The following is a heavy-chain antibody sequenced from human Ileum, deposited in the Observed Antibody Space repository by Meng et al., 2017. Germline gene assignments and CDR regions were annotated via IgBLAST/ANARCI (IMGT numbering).Heavy chain of an antibody. Sequence: GESLKISCAASGFILSTYEVNWVRQAPGRGLEWLAYMDTGGTRRTYYADSVRCRFTVSSNYAKNTVFLQISSLTPEDTALYSCARDCNSNGCWTRAYDIWGQGTMVTVSS. CDR2: MDTGGTRRT. D-gene: IGHD2/OR15-2a*01. J-gene: IGHJ3*02. CDR1: GFILSTYE. V-gene: IGHV3-48*03. CDR3: ARDCNSNGCWTRAYDI.